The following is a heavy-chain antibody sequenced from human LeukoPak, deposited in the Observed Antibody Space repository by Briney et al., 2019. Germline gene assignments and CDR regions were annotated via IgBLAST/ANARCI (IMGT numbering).Heavy chain of an antibody. CDR3: ARGSRIAARGWFDP. Sequence: KPSETLSLTCAVYGGSFSGYYWSWIRQPPGKGLEWIGEINHSGSTNYNPSLKSRVTISVDTSKNQFSLKLSSVTAADTAVYYCARGSRIAARGWFDPWGQGTLVTVSS. J-gene: IGHJ5*02. CDR1: GGSFSGYY. D-gene: IGHD6-6*01. CDR2: INHSGST. V-gene: IGHV4-34*01.